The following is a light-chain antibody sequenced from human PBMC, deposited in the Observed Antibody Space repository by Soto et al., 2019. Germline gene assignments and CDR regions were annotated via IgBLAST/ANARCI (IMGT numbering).Light chain of an antibody. CDR1: SSDVGSYNY. CDR2: DVT. Sequence: QSALTQPASVSGSPGQSVTISCTGTSSDVGSYNYVSWYQQHPGKAPKLMIFDVTNRPSGVSNHFSGSKSGNSASLTISGLQTEDEADYYCTSYTPSNTWVFGGGTKLTVL. V-gene: IGLV2-14*03. CDR3: TSYTPSNTWV. J-gene: IGLJ3*02.